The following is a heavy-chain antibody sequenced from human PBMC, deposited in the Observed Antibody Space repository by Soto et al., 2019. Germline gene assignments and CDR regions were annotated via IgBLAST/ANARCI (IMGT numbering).Heavy chain of an antibody. CDR1: GFTFSSYW. CDR2: IKQDGSEK. D-gene: IGHD2-2*01. Sequence: GGSLRLSCAASGFTFSSYWMSWVRQAPGKGLEWVANIKQDGSEKYYVDSVKGRFTISRDNAKNSLYLQMNSLRAEDTAVYYCARVWGYQLPGGFDYWGQGTLVTVSS. J-gene: IGHJ4*02. V-gene: IGHV3-7*01. CDR3: ARVWGYQLPGGFDY.